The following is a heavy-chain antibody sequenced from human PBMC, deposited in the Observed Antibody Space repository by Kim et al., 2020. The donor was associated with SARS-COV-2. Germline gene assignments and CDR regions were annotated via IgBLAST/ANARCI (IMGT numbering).Heavy chain of an antibody. J-gene: IGHJ4*02. Sequence: YLKSRVTISVDTSKNQFSLKLSSVTAADTAVYYCARRLSISAARRWYFDYWGQGTLVTVSS. D-gene: IGHD6-6*01. V-gene: IGHV4-39*01. CDR3: ARRLSISAARRWYFDY.